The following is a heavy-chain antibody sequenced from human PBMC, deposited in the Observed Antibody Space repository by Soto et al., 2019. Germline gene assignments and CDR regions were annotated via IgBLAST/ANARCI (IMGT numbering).Heavy chain of an antibody. V-gene: IGHV3-23*01. Sequence: GGSLRLSCAASGFTFSDYYMSWVRQAPGKGLEWVSAISGSGGSTYYADSVKGRFIISRDNSKNTLYLQINSLTDEDTAVYYCARVPAPWGQGTLVTVSS. J-gene: IGHJ5*02. CDR2: ISGSGGST. CDR1: GFTFSDYY. CDR3: ARVPAP.